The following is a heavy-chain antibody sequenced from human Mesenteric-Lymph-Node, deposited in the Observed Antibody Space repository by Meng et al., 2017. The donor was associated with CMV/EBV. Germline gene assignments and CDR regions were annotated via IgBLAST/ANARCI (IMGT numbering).Heavy chain of an antibody. CDR3: ARDRTISGDAPKY. V-gene: IGHV3-64*02. CDR1: GFIFKNYV. D-gene: IGHD3-3*01. CDR2: ISSNGVKT. Sequence: GGSLRLSCAASGFIFKNYVMYWVRRAPGKGLEYISGISSNGVKTYYADSVKGRFTISRDDSESTLYLQMDSLRVEDMAVYYCARDRTISGDAPKYWGQGTLVTVSS. J-gene: IGHJ4*02.